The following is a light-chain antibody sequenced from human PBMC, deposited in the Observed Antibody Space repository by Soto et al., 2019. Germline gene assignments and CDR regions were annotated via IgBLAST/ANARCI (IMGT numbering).Light chain of an antibody. CDR2: GTS. CDR3: QQYADSPIT. Sequence: DIVLTQSPGTLSLSLGERATLSCRASQSVTSSYLAWYQQKPGDAPRLLMYGTSNRAAGLPERFSGSGSGTDFTLTITSLQPEDFVAYYCQQYADSPITFGQGTQLEIK. J-gene: IGKJ5*01. CDR1: QSVTSSY. V-gene: IGKV3-20*01.